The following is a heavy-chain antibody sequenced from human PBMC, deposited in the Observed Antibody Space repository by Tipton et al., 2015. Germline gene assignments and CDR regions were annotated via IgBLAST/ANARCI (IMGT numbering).Heavy chain of an antibody. CDR1: GFTFTIYA. V-gene: IGHV3-23*01. Sequence: SLRLSCAASGFTFTIYAMSWVRQAPGKGLAWVSGISGSGGSTYYADSVKGRFTISRDYAKNSLYLQMNSLRAEDTAVYYCARGYRVDVWGQGTTVTVSS. J-gene: IGHJ6*01. CDR3: ARGYRVDV. CDR2: ISGSGGST.